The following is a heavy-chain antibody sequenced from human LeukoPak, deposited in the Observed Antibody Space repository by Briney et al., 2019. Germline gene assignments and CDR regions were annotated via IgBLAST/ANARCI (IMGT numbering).Heavy chain of an antibody. V-gene: IGHV1-69*01. D-gene: IGHD1-26*01. CDR2: IIPIFGTA. J-gene: IGHJ3*02. CDR3: ARVPSGSYLDAFDI. Sequence: SVKVSCMASGGTFGSYAISWVRQAPGQGLEWMGGIIPIFGTANYAQKFQGRVTITADESTSTAYMELSSLRSEDTAVYYCARVPSGSYLDAFDIWGQGTMVTVSS. CDR1: GGTFGSYA.